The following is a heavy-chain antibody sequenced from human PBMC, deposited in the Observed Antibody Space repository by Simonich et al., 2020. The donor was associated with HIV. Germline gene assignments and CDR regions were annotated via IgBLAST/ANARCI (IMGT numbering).Heavy chain of an antibody. Sequence: EVQLVESGGGLVQPGRSLRLSCAASGFTFDDYAMHWVRQAPGKGLEWVSGISWNSGSIGYADSVKGRFTISRDNAKNSLYLQMNSLRAEDTALYYCARVIAAAGTSYWGQGTLVTVSS. CDR3: ARVIAAAGTSY. V-gene: IGHV3-9*01. D-gene: IGHD6-13*01. CDR2: ISWNSGSI. CDR1: GFTFDDYA. J-gene: IGHJ4*02.